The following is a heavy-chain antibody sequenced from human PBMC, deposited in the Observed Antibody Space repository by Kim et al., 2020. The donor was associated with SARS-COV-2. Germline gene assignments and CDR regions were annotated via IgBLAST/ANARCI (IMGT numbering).Heavy chain of an antibody. CDR3: VRGERTSAPRDGWDV. D-gene: IGHD2-2*01. CDR2: IHYSGSA. J-gene: IGHJ6*02. CDR1: GVSISSGSLY. Sequence: SETLSLTCTVSGVSISSGSLYWTWIRQHPGAGLEWIGYIHYSGSAHYNPSLKSRVTMSIDTSKNQFSLNMNSMTAADTAVYYCVRGERTSAPRDGWDVWGQGTTVTVSS. V-gene: IGHV4-31*03.